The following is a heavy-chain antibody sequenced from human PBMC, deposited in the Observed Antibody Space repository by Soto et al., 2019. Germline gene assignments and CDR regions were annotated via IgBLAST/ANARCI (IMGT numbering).Heavy chain of an antibody. Sequence: GGSLRLSCAAYGFTFSSYAMSWVRQAPGKGLEWVSAISGSGGRTYYADSVKGRFTISRDNSKNTLYLQMNSLRAEDTAVYYCAKKGDTCTYDVWSGYYTGDYYYYGMDVWGQGTTVTVSS. V-gene: IGHV3-23*01. D-gene: IGHD3-3*01. J-gene: IGHJ6*02. CDR3: AKKGDTCTYDVWSGYYTGDYYYYGMDV. CDR2: ISGSGGRT. CDR1: GFTFSSYA.